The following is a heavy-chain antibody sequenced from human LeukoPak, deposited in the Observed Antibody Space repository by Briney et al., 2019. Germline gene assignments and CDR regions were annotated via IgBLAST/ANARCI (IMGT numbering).Heavy chain of an antibody. CDR2: IYYSGST. CDR1: GGSISSSSYY. D-gene: IGHD5-12*01. CDR3: ARHEGSGYAKSYYYYMDV. J-gene: IGHJ6*03. Sequence: SETLSLTCTVSGGSISSSSYYWGWIRQPPGNGLEWVGSIYYSGSTYYNPSLKSRVTISVDTSKNQFSLKLSSVTAADTAVYYCARHEGSGYAKSYYYYMDVWGKGTTVTVSS. V-gene: IGHV4-39*01.